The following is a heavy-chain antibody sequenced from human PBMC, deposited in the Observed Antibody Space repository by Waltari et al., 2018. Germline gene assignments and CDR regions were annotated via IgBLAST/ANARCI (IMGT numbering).Heavy chain of an antibody. CDR1: GGSISSSSYY. D-gene: IGHD2-15*01. V-gene: IGHV4-39*07. Sequence: QLQLQESGPGLVKPSETLSLTCTVSGGSISSSSYYWGCIRQPPGKGLEWIGSIYYSGSTYYNPSLKSRVTISVDTSKNQFSLKLSSVTAADTAVYYCARRPGGIEGYYFDYWGQGTLVTVSS. CDR2: IYYSGST. J-gene: IGHJ4*02. CDR3: ARRPGGIEGYYFDY.